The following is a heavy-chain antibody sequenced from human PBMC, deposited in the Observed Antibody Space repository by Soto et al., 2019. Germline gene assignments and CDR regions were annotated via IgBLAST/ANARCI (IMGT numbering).Heavy chain of an antibody. V-gene: IGHV3-23*01. CDR2: ISGGGSNT. CDR1: GFPFSSYV. D-gene: IGHD7-27*01. CDR3: AKPKLGLRAFAL. J-gene: IGHJ3*01. Sequence: GVSLRLSCAASGFPFSSYVMAWVRQAPGKGLEWVSGISGGGSNTYYADSVKGRFSISRDNSKNTLYLQMNSLSVNDTAVYYCAKPKLGLRAFALCGQGTIVSVS.